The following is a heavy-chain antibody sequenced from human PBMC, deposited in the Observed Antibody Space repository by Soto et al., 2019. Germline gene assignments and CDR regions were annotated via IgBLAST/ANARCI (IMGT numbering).Heavy chain of an antibody. Sequence: PSETLSLTCTVSGASISSGDYFWSWIRQSPGKGLEWIGYIYDSGSSYYNPSLKSRVTMSVDTSKNQFSLKLSSVTAADTAVYYCAREKGYISGPKNFGYWGQGTLVTVSS. CDR3: AREKGYISGPKNFGY. J-gene: IGHJ4*02. CDR2: IYDSGSS. D-gene: IGHD5-12*01. CDR1: GASISSGDYF. V-gene: IGHV4-30-4*01.